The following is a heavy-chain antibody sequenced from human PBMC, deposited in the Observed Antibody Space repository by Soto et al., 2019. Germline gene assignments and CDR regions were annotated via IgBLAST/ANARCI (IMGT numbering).Heavy chain of an antibody. J-gene: IGHJ4*02. V-gene: IGHV3-48*01. D-gene: IGHD3-22*01. CDR2: ISSSSSTI. CDR1: GITFSDYA. CDR3: AGDLNYYDSSGYYLG. Sequence: GGSLRLSCAASGITFSDYALSWVRQAPGKGLEWVSYISSSSSTIYYADSVKGRFTISRDNAKNSLYLQMNSLRAEDTAVYYCAGDLNYYDSSGYYLGWGQGTLVTVSS.